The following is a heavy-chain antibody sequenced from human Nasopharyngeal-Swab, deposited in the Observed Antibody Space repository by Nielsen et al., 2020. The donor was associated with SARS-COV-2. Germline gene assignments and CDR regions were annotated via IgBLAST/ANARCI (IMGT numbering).Heavy chain of an antibody. CDR1: GFTFSSYA. J-gene: IGHJ4*02. D-gene: IGHD3-10*01. V-gene: IGHV3-23*01. CDR2: ISGSGGST. Sequence: LSLTCAASGFTFSSYAMSWVRQAPGKGLEWVSAISGSGGSTYYADSVKGRFTISRDNSKNTLYLQMNSLRAEDTAVYYCAKDRTLLLWFGELLSSPFDYWGQGTLVTVSS. CDR3: AKDRTLLLWFGELLSSPFDY.